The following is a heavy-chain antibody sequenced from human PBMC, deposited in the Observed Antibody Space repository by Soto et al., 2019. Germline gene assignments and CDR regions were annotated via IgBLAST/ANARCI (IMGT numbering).Heavy chain of an antibody. V-gene: IGHV1-18*01. CDR2: ISAYNGNT. CDR3: AREGWFGELLASDPTPDAFDI. J-gene: IGHJ3*02. Sequence: ASVKVSCKASGYTFTSYGISWVRQAPGQGLEWMGWISAYNGNTNYAQKLQGRVTMTTDTSTSTAYMELRSLRSDDTAVYYCAREGWFGELLASDPTPDAFDIWGQGTMVTVSS. D-gene: IGHD3-10*01. CDR1: GYTFTSYG.